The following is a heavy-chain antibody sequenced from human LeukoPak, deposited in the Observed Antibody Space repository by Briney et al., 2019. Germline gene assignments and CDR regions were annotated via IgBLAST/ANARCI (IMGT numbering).Heavy chain of an antibody. CDR1: GYTFTSYD. Sequence: ASVKVSCKASGYTFTSYDINWVRQATGQGLEWMGWMNPNSGNTGYAQKFQGRVTMTRNTSISTAYMELSSLSSEDTAVYYCARPGWSSTSSPPGYYYMDVWGKGTTVTVSS. CDR3: ARPGWSSTSSPPGYYYMDV. D-gene: IGHD2-2*01. V-gene: IGHV1-8*01. J-gene: IGHJ6*03. CDR2: MNPNSGNT.